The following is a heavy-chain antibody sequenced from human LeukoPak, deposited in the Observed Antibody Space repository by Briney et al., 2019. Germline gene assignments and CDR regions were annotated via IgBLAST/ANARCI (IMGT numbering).Heavy chain of an antibody. CDR1: GGTFSIYA. CDR3: AKDDGSTTMGFDS. D-gene: IGHD1-1*01. V-gene: IGHV1-69*05. Sequence: ASVKVSCKASGGTFSIYAFSWVRQAPGQGLEWMGGIIPIFGTTNYAEQFQGRVTITTDESTSTAYLDLSSLRSEDTAVYYCAKDDGSTTMGFDSWGQGTLVSVSS. J-gene: IGHJ5*01. CDR2: IIPIFGTT.